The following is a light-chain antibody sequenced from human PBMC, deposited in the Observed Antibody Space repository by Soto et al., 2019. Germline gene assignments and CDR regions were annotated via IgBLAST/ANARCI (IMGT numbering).Light chain of an antibody. CDR1: SSDVGGYND. J-gene: IGLJ1*01. CDR2: DVS. Sequence: QSVLTQPASVSGSPGQSITISCTGTSSDVGGYNDVSWYQQHPGKAPKLMIYDVSNRPSGVSDRFSGSKSGNTASLTISGLQAEDEADYYCSSYTSSRTLYVFGTGTKLTVL. CDR3: SSYTSSRTLYV. V-gene: IGLV2-14*01.